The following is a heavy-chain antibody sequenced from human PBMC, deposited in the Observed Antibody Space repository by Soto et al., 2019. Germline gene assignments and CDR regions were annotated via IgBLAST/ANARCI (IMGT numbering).Heavy chain of an antibody. CDR2: INPNSGGT. CDR3: ARDWGGSGYSSSSRVYYGMDV. Sequence: ASVKVSCKASGYTFTGYYMHWVRQAPGQGLEWMGWINPNSGGTNYAQKFQGWVTMTRDTSISTAYMELSRLRSDDTAVYYCARDWGGSGYSSSSRVYYGMDVWGQGTTVTVSS. V-gene: IGHV1-2*04. D-gene: IGHD6-6*01. J-gene: IGHJ6*02. CDR1: GYTFTGYY.